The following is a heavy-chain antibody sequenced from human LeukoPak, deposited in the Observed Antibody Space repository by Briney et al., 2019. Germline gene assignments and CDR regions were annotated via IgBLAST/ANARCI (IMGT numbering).Heavy chain of an antibody. D-gene: IGHD4-11*01. CDR2: IKSKSAGGTA. J-gene: IGHJ5*02. Sequence: GGSLRLSCAASGFTFSTVCMSWVRQAPGKGLEWVGRIKSKSAGGTAEYAARVKGRFTMSRDDSKNTLFLQMNSLKTEDTAVDYCADYSDSTFLSWGRGTLVTVSA. CDR1: GFTFSTVC. V-gene: IGHV3-15*01. CDR3: ADYSDSTFLS.